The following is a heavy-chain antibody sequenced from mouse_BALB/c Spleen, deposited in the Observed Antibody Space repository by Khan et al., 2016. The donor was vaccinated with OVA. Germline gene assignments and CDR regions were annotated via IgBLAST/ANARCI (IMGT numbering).Heavy chain of an antibody. Sequence: EVQLDESGPSLVKPSQTLSLTCSVTGDSITSGYWSWIRKFPGNKLEYMGYMIFSGNTYYNPSLKSRISITRHTSKNQYYLQLNSVTTEDTATYYCARSTYRYAFAYWGQGTLVTVSA. CDR2: MIFSGNT. CDR3: ARSTYRYAFAY. J-gene: IGHJ3*01. D-gene: IGHD2-14*01. V-gene: IGHV3-8*02. CDR1: GDSITSGY.